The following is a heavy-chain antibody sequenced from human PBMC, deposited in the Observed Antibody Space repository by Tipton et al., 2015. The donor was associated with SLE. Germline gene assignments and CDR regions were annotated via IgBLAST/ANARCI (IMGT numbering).Heavy chain of an antibody. CDR1: GGSISSYY. CDR2: IYYSGST. Sequence: TLSLTCTVSGGSISSYYWSWIRQPPGKGLEWIGYIYYSGSTNYNPSLKSRVTISVDTSKNQFSLKLSSVTAADTAVYYCARRGGSGSYPFDYWGQGTLVTVSS. J-gene: IGHJ4*02. V-gene: IGHV4-59*12. CDR3: ARRGGSGSYPFDY. D-gene: IGHD3-10*01.